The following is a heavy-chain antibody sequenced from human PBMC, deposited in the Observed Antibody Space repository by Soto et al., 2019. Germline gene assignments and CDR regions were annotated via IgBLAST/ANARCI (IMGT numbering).Heavy chain of an antibody. D-gene: IGHD3-22*01. CDR2: INHSGST. Sequence: SETLSLTCAVYGVSFSGYYWSWIRQPPEKGLEWIGEINHSGSTNYNPTLKSRVTISVDTSKNQFSLTLSSMTAADTALYFCARGELWYYYDSSGNPAGCGYYYGMEVWGQGTTVTVSS. CDR3: ARGELWYYYDSSGNPAGCGYYYGMEV. CDR1: GVSFSGYY. J-gene: IGHJ6*01. V-gene: IGHV4-34*01.